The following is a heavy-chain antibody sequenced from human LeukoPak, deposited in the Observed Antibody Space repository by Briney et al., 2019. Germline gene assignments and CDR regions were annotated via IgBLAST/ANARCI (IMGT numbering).Heavy chain of an antibody. CDR3: VRVKGSYFDY. D-gene: IGHD2-15*01. Sequence: QPGGSLRLSCAASGFPLSSYSINWVRQAPGKGLEWVSYISSSGSAIYYVDSVKGRFTVSRDNAKNYLFLQMNSPRAEDTAVYYCVRVKGSYFDYWGQGALVTVPS. V-gene: IGHV3-48*01. CDR2: ISSSGSAI. CDR1: GFPLSSYS. J-gene: IGHJ4*02.